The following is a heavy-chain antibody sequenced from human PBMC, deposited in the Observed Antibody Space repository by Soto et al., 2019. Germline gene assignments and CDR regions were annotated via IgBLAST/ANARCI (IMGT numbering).Heavy chain of an antibody. CDR3: VAGQYFFDY. CDR2: ISYDGSNK. CDR1: GFRFISYG. J-gene: IGHJ4*02. V-gene: IGHV3-30*03. Sequence: PGRLMRVSCAASGFRFISYGVRWVRQAPGKGLEWVAVISYDGSNKYYADSVKDRFTISRDNSKKTLYLQMNSLRADDTAVYYCVAGQYFFDYCGQGTLVTVSS. D-gene: IGHD6-19*01.